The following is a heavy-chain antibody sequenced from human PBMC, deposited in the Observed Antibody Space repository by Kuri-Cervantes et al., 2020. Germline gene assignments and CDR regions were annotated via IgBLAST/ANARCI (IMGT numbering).Heavy chain of an antibody. CDR3: GRVSYHSSGRNYCFDQ. V-gene: IGHV4-59*01. CDR2: IYYTGST. CDR1: GGSISSYY. J-gene: IGHJ4*02. Sequence: SETLSLTCTVSGGSISSYYWSWIRQPPGKGLEWIGYIYYTGSTNYNPSLKSRVTISVDTSKNQFSLKLHPVTAADTAMYYCGRVSYHSSGRNYCFDQWGQGTLVTVSS. D-gene: IGHD6-19*01.